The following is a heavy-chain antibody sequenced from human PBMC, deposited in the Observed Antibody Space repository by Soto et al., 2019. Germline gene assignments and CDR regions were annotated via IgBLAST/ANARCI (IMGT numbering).Heavy chain of an antibody. CDR2: ISNSGGST. V-gene: IGHV3-23*01. D-gene: IGHD1-7*01. Sequence: EVQLLESGGGLVQPGGSRRLSGAASGFPFGNYAMNWVRQAPGKGLQWVSGISNSGGSTYYADSVKGRFTISRDNSNNTLYLQLNSVRAEDTALYYCAKNRHWNYGAPREFDSWGQGTLVTVSS. CDR3: AKNRHWNYGAPREFDS. CDR1: GFPFGNYA. J-gene: IGHJ4*02.